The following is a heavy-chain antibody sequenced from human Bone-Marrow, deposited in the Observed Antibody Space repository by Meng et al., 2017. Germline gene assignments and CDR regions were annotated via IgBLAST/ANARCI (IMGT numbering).Heavy chain of an antibody. J-gene: IGHJ3*02. CDR2: TYYRSKWYY. V-gene: IGHV6-1*01. CDR1: GDSVSSNTAA. CDR3: ARDPPSLHGGFDI. D-gene: IGHD4-23*01. Sequence: SQTLSLTCAISGDSVSSNTAAWSWIRQSPSRGLEWLGRTYYRSKWYYEYGTSVKSRISINSETSKNQLSMQLNSVTPEDTAIYYCARDPPSLHGGFDIWGQGTMVTVSS.